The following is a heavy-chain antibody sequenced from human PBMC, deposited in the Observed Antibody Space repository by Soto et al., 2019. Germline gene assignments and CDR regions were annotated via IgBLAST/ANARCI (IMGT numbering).Heavy chain of an antibody. CDR3: TTDSTQTFCEGRPCYSVQTKIHDP. CDR2: IKSRIAGGTT. Sequence: EVHLVESGGGLVKPGGSLRLSCAASGFTFNNGWMSWVRQAPGKGLEWVGRIKSRIAGGTTDYSAPVQGRFTISRDDSKDTRYLLMNSMKTEDTAVYYCTTDSTQTFCEGRPCYSVQTKIHDPWCQGTLVTVSS. V-gene: IGHV3-15*01. D-gene: IGHD2-15*01. CDR1: GFTFNNGW. J-gene: IGHJ5*02.